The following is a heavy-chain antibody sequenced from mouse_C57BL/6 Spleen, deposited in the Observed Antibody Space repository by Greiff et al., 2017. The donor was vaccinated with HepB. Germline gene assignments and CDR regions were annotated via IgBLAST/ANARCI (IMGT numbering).Heavy chain of an antibody. V-gene: IGHV5-17*01. Sequence: EVHLVESGGGLVKPGGSLKLSCAASGFTFSDYGMHWVRQAPEKGLEWVAYISSGSSTIYYADTVKGRFTISRDNPKNTLFLQMTSLRSEDTAMYYCARPEGSAWFAYWGQGTLVTVSA. J-gene: IGHJ3*01. CDR1: GFTFSDYG. D-gene: IGHD3-3*01. CDR2: ISSGSSTI. CDR3: ARPEGSAWFAY.